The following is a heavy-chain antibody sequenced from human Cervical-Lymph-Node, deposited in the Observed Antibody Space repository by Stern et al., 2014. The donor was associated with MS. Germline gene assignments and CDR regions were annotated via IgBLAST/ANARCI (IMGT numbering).Heavy chain of an antibody. CDR1: GGSISRYY. Sequence: QLQESAPGLVNPSETLSLTCTVSGGSISRYYWRWTRQPPVKGLEWIGYIYYSGSTNYNPSLKSRVTISVDTSKNQFSLKLSSVTAADTAVYYCARDQDYGDAFDIWGQGTMVTVSS. D-gene: IGHD4-17*01. CDR3: ARDQDYGDAFDI. CDR2: IYYSGST. V-gene: IGHV4-59*01. J-gene: IGHJ3*02.